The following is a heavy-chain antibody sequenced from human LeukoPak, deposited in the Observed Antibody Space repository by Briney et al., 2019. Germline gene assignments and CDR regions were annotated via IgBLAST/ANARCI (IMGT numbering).Heavy chain of an antibody. V-gene: IGHV1-2*02. J-gene: IGHJ4*02. D-gene: IGHD2-2*01. CDR2: INPNSGGT. Sequence: ASVKVSCKASGYTFTGYYINWVRQAPGQGLEWMGWINPNSGGTNYAQKLQGRVTMTSDTSISTAYMELSSLRSDDTAVYYCARKSAARSTSEFDCWGQGTLVTVSS. CDR3: ARKSAARSTSEFDC. CDR1: GYTFTGYY.